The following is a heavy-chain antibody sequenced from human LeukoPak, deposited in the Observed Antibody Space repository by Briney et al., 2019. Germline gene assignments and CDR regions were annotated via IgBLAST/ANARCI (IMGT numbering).Heavy chain of an antibody. J-gene: IGHJ4*02. Sequence: PGGSLRLSCAASGFTFSTFWMDWVRQAPGRGLEWVANINQDGGEKYYVDSVKGRFTISRDNAKNSLYLQMNSLKAEDTAVYYCTRQLEPHWGQGTLVTVSS. V-gene: IGHV3-7*01. CDR1: GFTFSTFW. CDR3: TRQLEPH. D-gene: IGHD1-1*01. CDR2: INQDGGEK.